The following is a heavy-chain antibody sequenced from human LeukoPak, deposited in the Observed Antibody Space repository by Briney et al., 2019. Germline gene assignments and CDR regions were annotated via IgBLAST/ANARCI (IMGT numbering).Heavy chain of an antibody. CDR1: GYSIGSGYY. CDR3: ARDFLEGSGYYYGSGSFAFDI. J-gene: IGHJ3*02. V-gene: IGHV4-38-2*02. D-gene: IGHD3-10*01. Sequence: PSEILSLTCAVSGYSIGSGYYWGWIRQPPGKGLEWIGSIYHSGSTYYNPSLKSRVTISVDTSKNQFSLKLSSVTAADTAVYYCARDFLEGSGYYYGSGSFAFDIWGQGTMVTVSS. CDR2: IYHSGST.